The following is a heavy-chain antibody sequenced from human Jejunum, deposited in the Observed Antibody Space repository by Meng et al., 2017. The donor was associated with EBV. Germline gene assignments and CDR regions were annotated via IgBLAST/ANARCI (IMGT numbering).Heavy chain of an antibody. CDR1: GGSISTDTW. CDR2: IHHSGST. V-gene: IGHV4-4*02. CDR3: ARDRGVEDY. J-gene: IGHJ4*02. Sequence: VQLQESGPGLVKPSGTLSLTCAVSGGSISTDTWWSWVRQPPGKGLEYIGEIHHSGSTKYNPSLKSRVTISVDKSNNHFSLKLSSVTAADTAVYYCARDRGVEDYWGQGTLVTVSS. D-gene: IGHD5-24*01.